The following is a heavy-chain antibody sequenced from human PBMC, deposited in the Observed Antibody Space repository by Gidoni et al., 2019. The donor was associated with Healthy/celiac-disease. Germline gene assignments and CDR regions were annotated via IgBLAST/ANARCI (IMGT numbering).Heavy chain of an antibody. CDR2: INSDGSST. Sequence: EVQLVESGGGLVQPGGSLRLSCAASGFTFSSYWMNWVRQAPGKGLVWVSRINSDGSSTSYADSVKGRFTISRDNAKNTLYLQMNSLRAEDTAVYYCARGVVVVPAAPWFDPWGQGTLVTVSS. J-gene: IGHJ5*02. CDR3: ARGVVVVPAAPWFDP. CDR1: GFTFSSYW. V-gene: IGHV3-74*01. D-gene: IGHD2-2*01.